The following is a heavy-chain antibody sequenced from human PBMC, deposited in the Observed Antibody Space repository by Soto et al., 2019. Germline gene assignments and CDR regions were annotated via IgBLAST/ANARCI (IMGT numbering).Heavy chain of an antibody. Sequence: ASVKVSCKTSGYTFTSYDINWVRQATGQGLEWMGWMNTKIGNTGYAQKFQGRVTMTRNTSISSAYMELSSLRSEDTAVYYCASSSGAFDIWGQGTMVTVSS. CDR2: MNTKIGNT. CDR1: GYTFTSYD. J-gene: IGHJ3*02. CDR3: ASSSGAFDI. V-gene: IGHV1-8*01.